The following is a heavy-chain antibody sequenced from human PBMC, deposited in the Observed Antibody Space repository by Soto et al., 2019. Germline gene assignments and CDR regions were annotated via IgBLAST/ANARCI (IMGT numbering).Heavy chain of an antibody. CDR2: IIPIFGTA. CDR1: GGTFSSYA. D-gene: IGHD2-15*01. J-gene: IGHJ6*02. CDR3: ARERWGYCSGGSCYSRYYYYGMDV. Sequence: QVQLVQSGAEVKKPGSSVKVSCKASGGTFSSYAISWVRQAPGQGLEWMGGIIPIFGTANYAQKFQGRVTIPADESTSTAYMELSSLRSEDTAVYYCARERWGYCSGGSCYSRYYYYGMDVWGQGTTVTVSS. V-gene: IGHV1-69*01.